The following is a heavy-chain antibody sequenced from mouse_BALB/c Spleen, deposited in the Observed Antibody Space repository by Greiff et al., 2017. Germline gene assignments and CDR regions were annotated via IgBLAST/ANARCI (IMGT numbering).Heavy chain of an antibody. Sequence: VQLQQSGAELVRPGSSVKISCKASGYAFSSYWMNWVKQRPGQGLEWIGQIYPGDGDTNYNGKFKGKATLTADKSSSTAYMQLSSLTSEDSAVYFCEIITAYGGLAEWGQGNLVTVSA. D-gene: IGHD6-5*01. CDR3: EIITAYGGLAE. CDR2: IYPGDGDT. V-gene: IGHV1-80*01. CDR1: GYAFSSYW. J-gene: IGHJ3*01.